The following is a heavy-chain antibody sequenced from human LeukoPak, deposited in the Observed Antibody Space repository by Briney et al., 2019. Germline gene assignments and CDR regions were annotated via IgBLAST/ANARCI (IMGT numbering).Heavy chain of an antibody. Sequence: ASVKVSCKASGYTFTGYYMHWVRQAPGQGLEWMGWINPNSGGTNYAQKFQGRVTMTRDTSTSTAYMELSRLRSDDTAVYYRARTDIVATSWFDPWGQGTLVTVSS. V-gene: IGHV1-2*02. CDR1: GYTFTGYY. J-gene: IGHJ5*02. CDR2: INPNSGGT. CDR3: ARTDIVATSWFDP. D-gene: IGHD5-12*01.